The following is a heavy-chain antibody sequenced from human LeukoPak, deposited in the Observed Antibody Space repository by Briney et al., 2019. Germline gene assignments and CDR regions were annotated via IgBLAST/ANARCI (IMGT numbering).Heavy chain of an antibody. CDR2: IYTSGST. CDR3: ARGGGRDFWSGYYRPYYYGMDV. D-gene: IGHD3-3*01. J-gene: IGHJ6*02. CDR1: GGSISSGSYY. V-gene: IGHV4-61*02. Sequence: SETLSLTCTVSGGSISSGSYYWSWIRQPAGKGLEWIGRIYTSGSTNYNPSLKSRVTISVDTSKNQFSLKPSSVTAADTAVYYCARGGGRDFWSGYYRPYYYGMDVWGQGTTVTVSS.